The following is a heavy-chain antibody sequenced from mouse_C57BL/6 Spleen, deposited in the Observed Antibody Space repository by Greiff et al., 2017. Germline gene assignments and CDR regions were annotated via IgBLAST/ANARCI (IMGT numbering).Heavy chain of an antibody. Sequence: QVQLKQSGAELVKPGASVKISCKASGYAFSSYWMNWVKQRPGKGLEWLGQIYPGDGDTNYNGKFKGKATLTADKSSSTAYMQLSSLTSEDSAVYFCARSTTVPFDYWGQGTTLTVSS. CDR1: GYAFSSYW. CDR2: IYPGDGDT. CDR3: ARSTTVPFDY. V-gene: IGHV1-80*01. D-gene: IGHD1-1*01. J-gene: IGHJ2*01.